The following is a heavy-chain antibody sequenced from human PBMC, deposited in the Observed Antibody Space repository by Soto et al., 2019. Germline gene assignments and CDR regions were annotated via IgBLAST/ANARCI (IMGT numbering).Heavy chain of an antibody. CDR3: ARDSRSSSWVRPSYNWFDP. V-gene: IGHV1-69*01. CDR1: GGTFSSYA. Sequence: QVQLVQSGAEVKKPGSSVKVSCKASGGTFSSYAISWVRQAPGQGLEWMGGIIPIFGTANYAQKFQGRVTITADESTSTAYMERSSLRSEDTAVYYCARDSRSSSWVRPSYNWFDPWGQGTLITVSS. J-gene: IGHJ5*02. D-gene: IGHD6-13*01. CDR2: IIPIFGTA.